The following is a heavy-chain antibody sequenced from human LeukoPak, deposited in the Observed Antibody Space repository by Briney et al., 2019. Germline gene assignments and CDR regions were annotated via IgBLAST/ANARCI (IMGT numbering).Heavy chain of an antibody. CDR3: AKDRHPYYYDSSGYWVGNWFDP. V-gene: IGHV3-23*01. D-gene: IGHD3-22*01. Sequence: GGSLRLSCAASGFTFSSYSMNWVRQAPGKGLEWVSAISGSGGSTYYADSVKGRFTISRDNSKNTLYLQMNSLRAEDTAVYYCAKDRHPYYYDSSGYWVGNWFDPWGQGTLVTVSS. CDR2: ISGSGGST. J-gene: IGHJ5*02. CDR1: GFTFSSYS.